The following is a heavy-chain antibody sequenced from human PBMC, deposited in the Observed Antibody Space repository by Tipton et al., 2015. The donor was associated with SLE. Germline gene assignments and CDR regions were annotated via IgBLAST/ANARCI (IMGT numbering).Heavy chain of an antibody. D-gene: IGHD1-26*01. CDR1: GGSISSSSYY. CDR2: IYYSGST. CDR3: ARRGVGAIDY. Sequence: TLSLTCTVSGGSISSSSYYWGWIRQPPGKGLEWIGSIYYSGSTYYNPSLKSRVTISVDTSKNQFSLKLSSLTAADTAVYYCARRGVGAIDYWGQGTLVTVSS. J-gene: IGHJ4*02. V-gene: IGHV4-39*07.